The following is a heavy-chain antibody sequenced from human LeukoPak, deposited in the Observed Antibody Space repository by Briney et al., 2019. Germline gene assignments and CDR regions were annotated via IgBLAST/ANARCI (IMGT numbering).Heavy chain of an antibody. D-gene: IGHD3-3*02. Sequence: KAGGSLRLSCAASGFIFSSYAMSWVRQAPGKGLVWVSLITPDGRRTAYADSVEGRFTISRDNARNTLYLQMNSLTAEDTAVYCCASIHLPWGQGTLVTVSS. CDR2: ITPDGRRT. CDR1: GFIFSSYA. CDR3: ASIHLP. J-gene: IGHJ5*02. V-gene: IGHV3-74*01.